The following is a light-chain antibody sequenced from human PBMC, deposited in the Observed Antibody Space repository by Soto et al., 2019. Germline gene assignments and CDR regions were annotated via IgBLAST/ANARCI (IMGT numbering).Light chain of an antibody. J-gene: IGKJ2*01. V-gene: IGKV1-33*01. CDR2: DIS. CDR3: QQYENLPYT. Sequence: DIQMTQSASSLFASVGDRVTITCQASQVISNYLNWYQQKPGKAPKLLIYDISTLEIGVPSRFSGSGSGTDFTFTITGLQPEDIATYYCQQYENLPYTFGQGTKLEI. CDR1: QVISNY.